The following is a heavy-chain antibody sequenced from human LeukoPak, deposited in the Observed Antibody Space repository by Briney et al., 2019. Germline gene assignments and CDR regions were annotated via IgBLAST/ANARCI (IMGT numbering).Heavy chain of an antibody. Sequence: GGSLRLSCAASGFTFSSYAMNWVRQAPGKGLEWVSAISGSGGSTYYADSVKGRFTISRDNSKNTLYLQMNSLRAEDTAVYYCAKDILLWFGEPPADPWGQGTLVTVSS. V-gene: IGHV3-23*01. J-gene: IGHJ5*02. D-gene: IGHD3-10*01. CDR1: GFTFSSYA. CDR3: AKDILLWFGEPPADP. CDR2: ISGSGGST.